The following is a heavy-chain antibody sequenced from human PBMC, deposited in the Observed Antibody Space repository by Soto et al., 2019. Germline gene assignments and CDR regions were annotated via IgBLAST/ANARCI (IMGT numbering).Heavy chain of an antibody. CDR3: ARHGRPLYSYSLSFDY. V-gene: IGHV4-39*01. CDR2: IYFIGST. J-gene: IGHJ4*02. CDR1: GGSISSSSYY. D-gene: IGHD5-18*01. Sequence: SETLSLTCTVSGGSISSSSYYWGWIRQPPGKGLEWIGSIYFIGSTYYNPSLKSRVTISVDTSKNQFSLKLSSVTAADTAVYYCARHGRPLYSYSLSFDYWGQGTLVTVSS.